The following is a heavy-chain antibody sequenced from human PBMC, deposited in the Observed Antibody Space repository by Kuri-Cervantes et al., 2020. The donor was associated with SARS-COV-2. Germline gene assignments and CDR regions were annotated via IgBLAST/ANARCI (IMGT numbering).Heavy chain of an antibody. D-gene: IGHD2-2*01. CDR3: ARGVVVVPAAVIFFDY. V-gene: IGHV1-18*01. CDR1: GYTFTSYG. Sequence: ASVKVSCKASGYTFTSYGIGWVRQAPGQGLERMGWISTYYGDTDYAQSFQDRVTMTTDTSTSTAYTELKSLRSDDTAVYYCARGVVVVPAAVIFFDYWGQGTLVTVSS. J-gene: IGHJ4*02. CDR2: ISTYYGDT.